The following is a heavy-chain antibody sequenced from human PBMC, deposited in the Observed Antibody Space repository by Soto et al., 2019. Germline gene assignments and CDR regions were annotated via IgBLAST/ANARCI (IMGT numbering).Heavy chain of an antibody. CDR3: ARHDRVMITFGGVMSAARACGMDV. J-gene: IGHJ6*02. CDR1: GYSFTSYW. V-gene: IGHV5-10-1*01. CDR2: IDPSDSYT. D-gene: IGHD3-16*01. Sequence: GESLKISCKGSGYSFTSYWISWVRQMPGKGLEWMGRIDPSDSYTNYSPSFQGHVAISADKSISTAYLQWSSLKASDTAMYYCARHDRVMITFGGVMSAARACGMDVWGQGTTVTVSS.